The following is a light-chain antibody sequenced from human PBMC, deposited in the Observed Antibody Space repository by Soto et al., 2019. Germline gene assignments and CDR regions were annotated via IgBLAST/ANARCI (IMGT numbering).Light chain of an antibody. V-gene: IGKV1-39*01. CDR1: QNIIDY. J-gene: IGKJ5*01. Sequence: DIQMTQSPSSLSAYVGYRVTIACLASQNIIDYLNWYQQKPGKAPQLLIYVASRLESGVPSRFSGSGSGTDFTLTITSLQPEDFATYYCQQSYNAPITFGQGTRLEI. CDR2: VAS. CDR3: QQSYNAPIT.